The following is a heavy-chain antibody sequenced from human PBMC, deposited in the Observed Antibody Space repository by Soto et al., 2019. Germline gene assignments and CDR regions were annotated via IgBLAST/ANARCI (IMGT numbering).Heavy chain of an antibody. CDR1: GGSISSGDYY. J-gene: IGHJ6*02. CDR3: ARTDYYYGMDV. CDR2: IYYSGST. V-gene: IGHV4-30-4*01. Sequence: SETLSLTSTVSGGSISSGDYYWSWIRQPPGKGLEWIGYIYYSGSTYYNPSLKSRVTISVDTSKNQFSLKLSSVTAADAAVYYCARTDYYYGMDVWGQGTTVTVSS.